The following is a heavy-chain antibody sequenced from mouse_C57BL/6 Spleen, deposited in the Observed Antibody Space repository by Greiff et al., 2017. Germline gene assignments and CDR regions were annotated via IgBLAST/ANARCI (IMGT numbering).Heavy chain of an antibody. J-gene: IGHJ3*01. V-gene: IGHV1-9*01. Sequence: VQLQQSGAELMKPGASVKLSCKATGYTFTGYWIEWVKQRPGHGLEWIGEILPGSGSTNNNEKFKGKATFTADTSSNTAYMQLSSLTTEDSAIYYCARRDFLFAYWGQGTLVTVSA. CDR1: GYTFTGYW. CDR3: ARRDFLFAY. CDR2: ILPGSGST.